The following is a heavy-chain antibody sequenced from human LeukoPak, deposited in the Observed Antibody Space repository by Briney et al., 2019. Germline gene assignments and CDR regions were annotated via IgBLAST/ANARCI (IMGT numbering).Heavy chain of an antibody. CDR3: ARDLSSTANWEFDY. J-gene: IGHJ4*02. D-gene: IGHD7-27*01. Sequence: ASVKVSCKTSGYAFIDYFIHWVRQAPGQGLEWMGRLNPNNGYTFYTEEFQGRVTMTSDTSISTAYMELTSLTSDDTALYYCARDLSSTANWEFDYWGQGTLVTVSS. CDR2: LNPNNGYT. CDR1: GYAFIDYF. V-gene: IGHV1-2*06.